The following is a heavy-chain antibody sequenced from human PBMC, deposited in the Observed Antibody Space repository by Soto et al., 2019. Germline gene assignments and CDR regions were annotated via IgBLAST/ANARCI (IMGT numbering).Heavy chain of an antibody. CDR3: ARDRTLPPLDYHSPSTNTILPGYYFDY. Sequence: EASVKVSCKASGGTFSSYAISWVRQAPGQGLEWMGGIIPIFGTANYAQKFQGRVTITADESTSTAYMELSSLRSEDTAVYYCARDRTLPPLDYHSPSTNTILPGYYFDYWGQGTLVTVSS. V-gene: IGHV1-69*13. CDR1: GGTFSSYA. J-gene: IGHJ4*02. D-gene: IGHD4-17*01. CDR2: IIPIFGTA.